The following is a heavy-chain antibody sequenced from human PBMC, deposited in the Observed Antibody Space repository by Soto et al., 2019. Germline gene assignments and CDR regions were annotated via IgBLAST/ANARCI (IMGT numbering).Heavy chain of an antibody. CDR3: ASERSAQYFDF. CDR2: IIPTFGTP. Sequence: QVQLVQSGTVVQRRGSSVKVSCQASGGTFSSHGMAWVRQAPGQGLEWMGGIIPTFGTPTYAPKFQGRVTSTADKSTNTAYMELSSLRAEDTGVYYCASERSAQYFDFWGQGTLITVSS. CDR1: GGTFSSHG. D-gene: IGHD1-26*01. J-gene: IGHJ4*02. V-gene: IGHV1-69*06.